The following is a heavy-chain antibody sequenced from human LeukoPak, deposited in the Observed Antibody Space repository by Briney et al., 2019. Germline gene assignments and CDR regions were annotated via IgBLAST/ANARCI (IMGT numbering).Heavy chain of an antibody. Sequence: NTSETLSLTCTVSGGSISSSSYYWGWIRQPPGKGLEWIGYIYYSGSTNYNPSLKSRVTISVDTSKNQFSLKLSSVTAADTAVYYCARGSAANELSEYYFDYWGQGTLVTVSS. CDR3: ARGSAANELSEYYFDY. D-gene: IGHD2-2*01. CDR1: GGSISSSSYY. J-gene: IGHJ4*02. CDR2: IYYSGST. V-gene: IGHV4-61*05.